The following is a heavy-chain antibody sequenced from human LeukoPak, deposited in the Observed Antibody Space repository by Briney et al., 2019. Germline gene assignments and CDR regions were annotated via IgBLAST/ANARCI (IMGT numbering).Heavy chain of an antibody. J-gene: IGHJ4*02. CDR1: GYSFTAFY. D-gene: IGHD3-10*01. CDR3: ARDGEYGTGSYYRGSFDY. V-gene: IGHV1-2*02. CDR2: IHPRSGDI. Sequence: ASVTVSCKSSGYSFTAFYIHWVRQAPGQGLEWMGWIHPRSGDIRYAQKFQGRVTMARDTSISTVYMDLSSLGSDDTAVYYCARDGEYGTGSYYRGSFDYWGQGILVTVSS.